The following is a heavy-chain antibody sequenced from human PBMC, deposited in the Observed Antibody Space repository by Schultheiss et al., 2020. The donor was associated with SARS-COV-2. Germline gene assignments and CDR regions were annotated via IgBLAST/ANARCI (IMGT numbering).Heavy chain of an antibody. D-gene: IGHD4-23*01. CDR3: GTELGWDQTFDY. Sequence: GGSLRLSCAASGFPFSSAWMTWVRQPPGKGLEWVGRLKSETDGGTADYATLVKDRFTISRDDSENTLYLQLNSLKPEDTAVYFCGTELGWDQTFDYWGQGTLVTVSS. CDR1: GFPFSSAW. V-gene: IGHV3-15*01. CDR2: LKSETDGGTA. J-gene: IGHJ4*02.